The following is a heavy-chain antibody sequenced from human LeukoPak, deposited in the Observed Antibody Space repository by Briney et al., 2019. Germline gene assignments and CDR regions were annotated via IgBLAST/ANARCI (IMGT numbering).Heavy chain of an antibody. CDR2: INSDGSST. V-gene: IGHV3-74*01. Sequence: PGGSLRLSCAASGFTFSSYWMHWVRQAPGKGLVWVSRINSDGSSTTYADSVKGRFTISRDNSKNTLYLQMNSLRAEDTAVYYCAKENRVRGVTHYYYYMDVWGKGTTVTVSS. D-gene: IGHD3-10*01. CDR1: GFTFSSYW. CDR3: AKENRVRGVTHYYYYMDV. J-gene: IGHJ6*03.